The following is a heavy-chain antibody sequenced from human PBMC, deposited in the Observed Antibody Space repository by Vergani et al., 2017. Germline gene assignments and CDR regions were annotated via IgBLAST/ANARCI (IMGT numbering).Heavy chain of an antibody. Sequence: EVQLVESGGGLVQPGGSLSLSCAASGFTFSSYWMHWVRQAPGKGLVWVSRINSDGSSTSYADSVKGRFTISRDNAKNTLYLQMNSLRAEDTAVYYCARDMTDYYYYYYMDVWGKGTTVTVSS. V-gene: IGHV3-74*01. CDR1: GFTFSSYW. D-gene: IGHD3-16*01. CDR3: ARDMTDYYYYYYMDV. J-gene: IGHJ6*03. CDR2: INSDGSST.